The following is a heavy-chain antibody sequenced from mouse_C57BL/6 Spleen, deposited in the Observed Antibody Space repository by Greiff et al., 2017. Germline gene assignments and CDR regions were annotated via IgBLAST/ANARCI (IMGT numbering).Heavy chain of an antibody. J-gene: IGHJ2*01. D-gene: IGHD1-1*01. V-gene: IGHV1-59*01. CDR3: ARSYYYGSSYPYFDY. CDR2: IDPSDSYT. Sequence: QVQLQQPGAELVRPGTSVKLSCKASGYTFTSYWMHWVKQRPGQGLEWIGVIDPSDSYTNYNQKFKGKATLTVDTSSSTAYMQLSSLTSEDSAVYYCARSYYYGSSYPYFDYWGQGTTLTVSS. CDR1: GYTFTSYW.